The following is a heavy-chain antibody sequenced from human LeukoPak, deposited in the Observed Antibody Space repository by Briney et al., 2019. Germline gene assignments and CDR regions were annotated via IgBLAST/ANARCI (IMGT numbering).Heavy chain of an antibody. V-gene: IGHV1-3*01. J-gene: IGHJ4*02. CDR1: GYTSTSYA. CDR2: INAGNGNT. CDR3: ARDLGVG. D-gene: IGHD1-26*01. Sequence: TSVKVSCKASGYTSTSYAMHWVRQAPGQRLEWMGWINAGNGNTKYSQKIQGRVTITRDTSASTAYMELSSLRSEDTAVYYCARDLGVGWGQGTLVTVSS.